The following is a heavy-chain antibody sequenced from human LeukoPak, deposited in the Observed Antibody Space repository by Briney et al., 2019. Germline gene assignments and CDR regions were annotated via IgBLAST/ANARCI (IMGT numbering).Heavy chain of an antibody. J-gene: IGHJ4*02. V-gene: IGHV3-23*01. CDR1: GFTFSSYA. D-gene: IGHD3-10*01. Sequence: GGSLTLSCAASGFTFSSYAMSWVRQAPGKGLEWVSRISDSGGSTYYADSVKGRFSISRDNSKNTVYLQMNSLRVEDTALYFCAREHSAVRYYTGYWGQGTLVTVSS. CDR2: ISDSGGST. CDR3: AREHSAVRYYTGY.